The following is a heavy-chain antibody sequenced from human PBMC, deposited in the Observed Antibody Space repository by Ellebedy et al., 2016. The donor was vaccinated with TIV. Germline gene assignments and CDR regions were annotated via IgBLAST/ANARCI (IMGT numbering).Heavy chain of an antibody. D-gene: IGHD2-21*02. CDR2: IYPGDSDI. V-gene: IGHV5-51*01. CDR1: GYTFINYW. CDR3: VRQGCGDHCYAPGY. Sequence: PGGSLRLSCKGSGYTFINYWIGWVRQMPGKGLELMGLIYPGDSDIRYSPSFQGQVTISADKSTSTAHLHWSSLKASDTAMYYCVRQGCGDHCYAPGYWGQGTLVTVSS. J-gene: IGHJ1*01.